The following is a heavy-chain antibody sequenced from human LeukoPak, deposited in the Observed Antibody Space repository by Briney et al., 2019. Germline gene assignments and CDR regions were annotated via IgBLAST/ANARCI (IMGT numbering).Heavy chain of an antibody. CDR3: AKEGYYYGSGTIGYYFDY. CDR1: GFTFSTYA. J-gene: IGHJ4*02. V-gene: IGHV3-23*01. CDR2: ISGSGRST. Sequence: PGGSLRLSCAASGFTFSTYAMSWVRQAPGEGLEWVSAISGSGRSTYYADSVKGRFTISRDNSKNTLYLQMNSLRAEDTAVYYCAKEGYYYGSGTIGYYFDYWGRGTLVTVSS. D-gene: IGHD3-10*01.